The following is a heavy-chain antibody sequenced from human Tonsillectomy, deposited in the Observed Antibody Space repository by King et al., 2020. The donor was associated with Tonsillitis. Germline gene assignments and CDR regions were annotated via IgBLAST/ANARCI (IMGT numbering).Heavy chain of an antibody. D-gene: IGHD3-3*01. J-gene: IGHJ3*02. CDR3: AGDWRGSPLGTFEI. V-gene: IGHV3-33*05. Sequence: QLVQSGGDVVQPGRSLRLSCAASGFTFSSYGIHWVRQAPGKGLQWVAGISDDGTKKFYVDSVRGRFTISRDNSKNTLYLQMNSLRAEDTAVYQCAGDWRGSPLGTFEIWGQGTMVTVSS. CDR2: ISDDGTKK. CDR1: GFTFSSYG.